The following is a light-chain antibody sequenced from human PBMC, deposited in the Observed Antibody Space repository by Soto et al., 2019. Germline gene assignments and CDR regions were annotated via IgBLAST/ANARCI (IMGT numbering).Light chain of an antibody. CDR1: SSNIGAGYD. J-gene: IGLJ2*01. Sequence: QSVLTQPPSVSGAPGQRVTISCTGSSSNIGAGYDVHWYQQLPGTAPKLLIYGNSNRPSGVPDRFSGSKSGTSASLAITGRQAEDEADYYCQSYDSSLSYGVFGGGTKLTVL. V-gene: IGLV1-40*01. CDR2: GNS. CDR3: QSYDSSLSYGV.